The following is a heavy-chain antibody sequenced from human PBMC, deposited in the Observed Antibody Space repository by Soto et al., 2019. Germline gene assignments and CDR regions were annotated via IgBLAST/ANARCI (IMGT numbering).Heavy chain of an antibody. CDR3: ARKPPSAIQGWAFGMDV. Sequence: ELQVVETGGGLIQTGGSLRLSCAASGFSISSNYIAWVRQPPGKGLEWVSTTFSGGNTEYAASVKGRCSISRDNYKNTLYLQMDNLRVEDTAVYYCARKPPSAIQGWAFGMDVWGQGTTVSVSS. J-gene: IGHJ6*02. D-gene: IGHD2-21*01. V-gene: IGHV3-53*02. CDR2: TFSGGNT. CDR1: GFSISSNY.